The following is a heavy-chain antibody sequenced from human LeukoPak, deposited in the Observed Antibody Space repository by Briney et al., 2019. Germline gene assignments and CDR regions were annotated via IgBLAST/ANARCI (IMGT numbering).Heavy chain of an antibody. CDR3: ARGRRGSSYAYYFDY. J-gene: IGHJ4*02. D-gene: IGHD5-18*01. CDR1: GFTFSSYS. V-gene: IGHV3-21*01. Sequence: PGGSLRLSCAASGFTFSSYSMNWVRQAPGKGLEWVSSISSSSSYIYYADSVKGRFTISRDNAKNSLYLQMNSLRAEDTAVYDCARGRRGSSYAYYFDYWGQGTLVTVSS. CDR2: ISSSSSYI.